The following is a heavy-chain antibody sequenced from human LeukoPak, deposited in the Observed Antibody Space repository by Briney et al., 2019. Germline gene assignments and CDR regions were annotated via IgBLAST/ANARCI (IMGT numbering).Heavy chain of an antibody. D-gene: IGHD3-16*01. J-gene: IGHJ6*02. CDR3: ARDLPRGYYGMDV. CDR1: GGSVSSSHY. CDR2: IYYGGST. Sequence: PSETLSLTCTVSGGSVSSSHYWGWIRQPPGKGLEWIGSIYYGGSTYYNASLRSRVTTSVDTSKNQFSLKLSSVTAADTAVYYCARDLPRGYYGMDVWGQGTTVTVSS. V-gene: IGHV4-39*07.